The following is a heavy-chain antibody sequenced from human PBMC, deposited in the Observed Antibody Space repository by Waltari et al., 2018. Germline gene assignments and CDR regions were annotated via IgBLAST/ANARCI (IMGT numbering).Heavy chain of an antibody. V-gene: IGHV4-38-2*01. CDR1: GDSLSSNLF. J-gene: IGHJ3*02. CDR3: ARVLTTGTVAFDI. CDR2: ISYSGVT. D-gene: IGHD1-7*01. Sequence: QVQLRESGPGLVKPSETLSLTCVISGDSLSSNLFWGWIRQSPEKGLEWIGNISYSGVTYYSPVLKSRVFISIDTPRRQFSLKLTSVTAADTAVYYCARVLTTGTVAFDIWGQGTLVTVSS.